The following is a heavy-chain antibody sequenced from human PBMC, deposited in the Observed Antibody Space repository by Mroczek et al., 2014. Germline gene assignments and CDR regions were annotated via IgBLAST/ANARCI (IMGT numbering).Heavy chain of an antibody. CDR1: GGSISSGGYY. D-gene: IGHD3-22*01. CDR2: IYYSGST. Sequence: QVQLQESGPGLVKPSQTLSLTCTVSGGSISSGGYYWSWIRQHPGKGLEWIGYIYYSGSTYYNPSLKSRVTISVDTSKNQFSLKLSSVTAADTAVYYCARTSDSSGYPMEYYFDYWGQGTLVTVSS. V-gene: IGHV4-31*03. CDR3: ARTSDSSGYPMEYYFDY. J-gene: IGHJ4*02.